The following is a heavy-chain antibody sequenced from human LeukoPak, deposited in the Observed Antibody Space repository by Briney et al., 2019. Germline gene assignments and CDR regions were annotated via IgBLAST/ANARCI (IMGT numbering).Heavy chain of an antibody. Sequence: GRSLRLSCAASGFTFSSYAMHWVRQAPGKGLEWVAALSNDGTNKNYADSVKGRFTISRGNSKNTLFLQMNSLRVEDTAVYYGAMGMCGTYCFTPDYWGQGTLVTVSS. CDR3: AMGMCGTYCFTPDY. CDR2: LSNDGTNK. J-gene: IGHJ4*02. D-gene: IGHD2-21*02. CDR1: GFTFSSYA. V-gene: IGHV3-30*03.